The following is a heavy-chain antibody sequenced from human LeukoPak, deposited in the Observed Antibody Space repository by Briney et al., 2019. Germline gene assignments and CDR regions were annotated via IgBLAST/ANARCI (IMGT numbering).Heavy chain of an antibody. J-gene: IGHJ4*02. D-gene: IGHD2-2*01. CDR2: INPNSGGT. V-gene: IGHV1-2*02. Sequence: ASVKVSCKASGYTFTGYYMHWVRQAPGQGLEWMGWINPNSGGTNYAQKFQGRVTMTRDTSISTAYMELSRLRSDDTAVYYCARSQVVPAAGAGPVYWGQGTLVTVSS. CDR3: ARSQVVPAAGAGPVY. CDR1: GYTFTGYY.